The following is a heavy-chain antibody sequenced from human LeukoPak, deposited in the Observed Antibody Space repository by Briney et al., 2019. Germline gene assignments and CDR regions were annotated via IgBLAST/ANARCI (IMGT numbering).Heavy chain of an antibody. J-gene: IGHJ5*02. D-gene: IGHD3-22*01. CDR1: GVSISSGDYY. V-gene: IGHV4-30-4*01. CDR2: TYYSGST. CDR3: ARPYYYDSRIDP. Sequence: SETLSLTCTVSGVSISSGDYYWSWIRQPPGKGLEWIGYTYYSGSTYYNPSLKSRVAISVDTSKNQFSLKLSSVTAADTAVYYCARPYYYDSRIDPWGQGTRVTVSS.